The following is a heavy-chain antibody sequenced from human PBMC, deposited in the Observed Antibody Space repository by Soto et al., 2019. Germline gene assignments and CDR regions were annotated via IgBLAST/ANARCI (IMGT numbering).Heavy chain of an antibody. J-gene: IGHJ6*02. CDR2: IIPIFGTA. CDR3: ARDHGYCSGGSCYYYYGMDV. D-gene: IGHD2-15*01. CDR1: GGTFSSYA. Sequence: SVKVSCKASGGTFSSYAISWVRQAPGQGLEWMGGIIPIFGTANYAQKFQGRVTITADESTSTAYMELSSLRSEDTAVYYCARDHGYCSGGSCYYYYGMDVWGQGTTVTVSS. V-gene: IGHV1-69*13.